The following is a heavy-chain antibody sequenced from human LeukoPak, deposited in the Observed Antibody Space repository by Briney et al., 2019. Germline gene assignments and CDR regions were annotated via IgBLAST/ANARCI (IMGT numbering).Heavy chain of an antibody. V-gene: IGHV3-7*01. CDR2: IEQDGNEK. CDR3: ARRLPAQSWFDP. CDR1: EFIFSGYW. D-gene: IGHD2-2*01. J-gene: IGHJ5*02. Sequence: QPGGSLRLSCAASEFIFSGYWINWVRQAPGKGLEWVANIEQDGNEKYYVDSVKGRFTISRDNAKNSLYLQMNSLRAEDTAVYYCARRLPAQSWFDPWGQGTLVTVSS.